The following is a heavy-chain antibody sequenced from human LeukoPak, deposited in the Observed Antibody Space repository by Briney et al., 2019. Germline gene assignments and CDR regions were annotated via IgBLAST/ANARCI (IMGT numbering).Heavy chain of an antibody. J-gene: IGHJ4*02. CDR1: GFTFSSYG. CDR2: ISYDGSNK. Sequence: GRSLRLSCAASGFTFSSYGMHWVRQAPGKGLEWVAVISYDGSNKYYADSVKGRFTISRDNSKNTLYLQMNSLRAEDTAVYYCAKSGVSDWGQGTLVTVSS. CDR3: AKSGVSD. V-gene: IGHV3-30*18.